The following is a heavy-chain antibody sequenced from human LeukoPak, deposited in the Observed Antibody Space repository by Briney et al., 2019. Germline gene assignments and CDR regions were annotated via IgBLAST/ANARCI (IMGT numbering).Heavy chain of an antibody. CDR2: IYYSGST. J-gene: IGHJ2*01. Sequence: SETLSLTCTVSGASIRSNYYWGWIRQPPGKGLEWIGYIYYSGSTYYNPSLKSRVTISVVASKNQFSLKLSSVSAADTAVYYCAREREGYFDLWGRGTLVAVSS. V-gene: IGHV4-39*07. CDR3: AREREGYFDL. CDR1: GASIRSNYY.